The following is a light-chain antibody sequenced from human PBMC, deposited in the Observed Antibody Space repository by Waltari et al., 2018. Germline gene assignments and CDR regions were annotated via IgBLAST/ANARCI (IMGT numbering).Light chain of an antibody. Sequence: QSVLPQPPSASATAGQRVTISCSGSGSNIGTNTVNWYQQFPGTAPKLVLYGNNQRPPGVPDRISGAKSGTSGSLAISGLRSEDEADYYCSSWDGSLSGLVFGGGTRLTVL. CDR3: SSWDGSLSGLV. V-gene: IGLV1-44*01. J-gene: IGLJ2*01. CDR1: GSNIGTNT. CDR2: GNN.